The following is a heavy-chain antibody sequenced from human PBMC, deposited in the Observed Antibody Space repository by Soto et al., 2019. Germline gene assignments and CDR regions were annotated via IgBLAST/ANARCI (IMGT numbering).Heavy chain of an antibody. CDR2: ISWNSGTI. Sequence: PGGSLRLSCAASGFTFDDHAMHWVRQGPGKGLEWVSGISWNSGTIVYADSVKGRFTISRDNTKNSLYLQMDSLRREDTALYYYAKDRKSTGWYFGLDLWGQGTTVTVSS. CDR1: GFTFDDHA. D-gene: IGHD6-19*01. J-gene: IGHJ6*02. CDR3: AKDRKSTGWYFGLDL. V-gene: IGHV3-9*01.